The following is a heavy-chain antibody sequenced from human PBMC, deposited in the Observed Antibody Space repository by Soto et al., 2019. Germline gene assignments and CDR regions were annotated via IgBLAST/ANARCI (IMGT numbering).Heavy chain of an antibody. Sequence: QVQLVESGGGVFQPGRSLRLSCAASGFTFSIYAMHWVRQAPGKGLEWVAVISYDGSNKYYADSVKGRFTISRDNSKNTRYLQMNSLRTEDTAVYYCARARLDTPALDYWGQGTLVTFSS. CDR1: GFTFSIYA. CDR2: ISYDGSNK. CDR3: ARARLDTPALDY. V-gene: IGHV3-30-3*01. D-gene: IGHD2-2*01. J-gene: IGHJ4*02.